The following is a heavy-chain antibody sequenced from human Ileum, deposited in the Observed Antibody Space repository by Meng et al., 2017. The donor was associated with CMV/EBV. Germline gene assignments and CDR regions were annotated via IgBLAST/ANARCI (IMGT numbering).Heavy chain of an antibody. D-gene: IGHD2-2*01. CDR2: VHYTETT. J-gene: IGHJ4*02. CDR1: GDSIISGRHF. CDR3: AADISTAWFYY. V-gene: IGHV4-39*07. Sequence: QVPRQRPGLGLVTPSATLSLTCTVSGDSIISGRHFWGWIRQAPGKGLEWIATVHYTETTHYNPSLRSRITISVDTAKNQISLKVSSLTAADTAIYYCAADISTAWFYYWGQGSLVTVSS.